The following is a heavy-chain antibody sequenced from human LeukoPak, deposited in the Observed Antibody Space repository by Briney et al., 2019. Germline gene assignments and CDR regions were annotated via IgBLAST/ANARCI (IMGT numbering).Heavy chain of an antibody. CDR1: GGSISSYY. CDR2: IYYSGST. J-gene: IGHJ3*02. D-gene: IGHD6-19*01. CDR3: ARHSWGIEVAVSAFDI. V-gene: IGHV4-59*08. Sequence: SETLSLTCTVSGGSISSYYWSWIRQPPGKGLEWIGYIYYSGSTNYNPSLKSRVTISVDTSKNQFSLKLSSVTAADTAVYYCARHSWGIEVAVSAFDIWGQGTMVTVSS.